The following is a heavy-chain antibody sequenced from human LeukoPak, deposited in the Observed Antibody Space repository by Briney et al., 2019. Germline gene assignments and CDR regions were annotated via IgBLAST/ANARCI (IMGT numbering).Heavy chain of an antibody. Sequence: GGSLRLSCTASGFTFGDYAMSWVRQAPGKGLEWVGFIRSKAYGGTTEYAASVKGRFTISRDDSKSIAYLQMNGLKTEDTAVYYCTSSTRYYDSSGYYSDYWGQGTLVTVSS. V-gene: IGHV3-49*04. J-gene: IGHJ4*02. CDR3: TSSTRYYDSSGYYSDY. D-gene: IGHD3-22*01. CDR2: IRSKAYGGTT. CDR1: GFTFGDYA.